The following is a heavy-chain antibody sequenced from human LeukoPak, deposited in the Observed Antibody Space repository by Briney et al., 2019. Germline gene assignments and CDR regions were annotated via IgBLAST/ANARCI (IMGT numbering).Heavy chain of an antibody. CDR3: AVRFDY. CDR1: GFTFSAYW. D-gene: IGHD3-16*02. J-gene: IGHJ4*02. V-gene: IGHV3-74*01. CDR2: VKYDGSTT. Sequence: GGSLRLSCAASGFTFSAYWMHWVRQAPGKGLVWVSRVKYDGSTTTYADSVKGRFTISRDNAKNSLYLQMNSLRAEDTAVYYCAVRFDYWGQGILVTVSS.